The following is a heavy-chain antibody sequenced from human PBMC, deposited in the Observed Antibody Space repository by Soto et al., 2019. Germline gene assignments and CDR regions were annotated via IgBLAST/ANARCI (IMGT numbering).Heavy chain of an antibody. CDR2: IKHSGST. Sequence: AQTMPLTCAVYARGFIGYYCIWSADAQGKGLEWIGEIKHSGSTNYNPSLKSRVTISVDTSKNQFSLKLSSVTAADTAVYYCARGIVIDSTTWYGMDVWGQGTTVTVSS. CDR3: ARGIVIDSTTWYGMDV. V-gene: IGHV4-34*01. D-gene: IGHD1-26*01. J-gene: IGHJ6*02. CDR1: ARGFIGYY.